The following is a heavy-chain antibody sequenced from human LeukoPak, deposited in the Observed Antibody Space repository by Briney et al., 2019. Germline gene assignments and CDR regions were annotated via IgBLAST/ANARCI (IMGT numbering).Heavy chain of an antibody. V-gene: IGHV3-30*02. CDR2: IRYDGSNK. Sequence: GGSLRLSCAASGFTFSSYGMHWVRQAPGKGLEWVAFIRYDGSNKYYADSVKGRFTISRDNSKKTLYLQMNSLRAEDTAVYYCAKGSVVPAAMGVPAFDIWGQGTMVTVSS. D-gene: IGHD2-2*01. CDR1: GFTFSSYG. J-gene: IGHJ3*02. CDR3: AKGSVVPAAMGVPAFDI.